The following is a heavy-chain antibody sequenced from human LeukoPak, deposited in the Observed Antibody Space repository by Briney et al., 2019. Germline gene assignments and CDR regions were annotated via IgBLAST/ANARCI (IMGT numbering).Heavy chain of an antibody. CDR1: GYTLTELS. V-gene: IGHV1-24*01. CDR2: FDPEDGET. Sequence: ASVKISCKVSGYTLTELSMHWVRQAPGKGLEWMGGFDPEDGETIYAQEFQGRVTMTEDTSTDTAYMELSSLRSEDTAVYYCATGGYYGSGSYTHDYWGQGTLVTVSS. CDR3: ATGGYYGSGSYTHDY. D-gene: IGHD3-10*01. J-gene: IGHJ4*02.